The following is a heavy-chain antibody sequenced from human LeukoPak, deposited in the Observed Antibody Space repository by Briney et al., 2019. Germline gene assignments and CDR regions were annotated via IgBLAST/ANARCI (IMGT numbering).Heavy chain of an antibody. CDR2: IKQDGSKK. CDR1: GVNFGSYG. D-gene: IGHD3-10*01. Sequence: GGSLRLSCAASGVNFGSYGMHWVRQAPGNELEGVANIKQDGSKKFYGDSVKGRFTIARNNAKNSLYLQMNSLGPEDTAVYYCARDGGMLYYYGSGSYPGAMDVWGQGTKVTVSS. CDR3: ARDGGMLYYYGSGSYPGAMDV. J-gene: IGHJ6*02. V-gene: IGHV3-7*01.